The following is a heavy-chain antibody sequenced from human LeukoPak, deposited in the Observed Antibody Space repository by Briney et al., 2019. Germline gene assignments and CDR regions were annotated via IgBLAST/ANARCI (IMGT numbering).Heavy chain of an antibody. CDR1: GGSISSYY. CDR3: ASEVSPQLVIAAAGIYY. CDR2: IYTSGST. V-gene: IGHV4-4*07. Sequence: SETLSLTCTVSGGSISSYYWSWIRQPAGKGLEWIGRIYTSGSTNYNPSLKSRVTMSVDTSKNQFSLKLSSVTAADTAVYYCASEVSPQLVIAAAGIYYWGQGTLVTVSS. J-gene: IGHJ4*02. D-gene: IGHD6-13*01.